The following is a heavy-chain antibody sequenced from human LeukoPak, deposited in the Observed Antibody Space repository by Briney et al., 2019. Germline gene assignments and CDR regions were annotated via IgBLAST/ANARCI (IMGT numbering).Heavy chain of an antibody. CDR1: EYTFTGYY. V-gene: IGHV1-2*02. J-gene: IGHJ4*02. Sequence: ASVKVSCKASEYTFTGYYVHWVRQAPGQGLEWMGWINPKSGGTNYVQRFQGRVTMTRDTSISTAYMELTSLRSDDTAVYYCARGSYSDSSGYISFWGQGTLVSVSS. CDR2: INPKSGGT. D-gene: IGHD3-22*01. CDR3: ARGSYSDSSGYISF.